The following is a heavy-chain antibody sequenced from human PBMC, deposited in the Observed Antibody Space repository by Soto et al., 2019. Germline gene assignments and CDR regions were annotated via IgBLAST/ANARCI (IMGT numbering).Heavy chain of an antibody. CDR2: ISWDGGST. CDR1: GFTCDDYA. J-gene: IGHJ6*02. CDR3: AKDMGSAPYGMDV. V-gene: IGHV3-43D*04. Sequence: VGSLRLSCAASGFTCDDYAMHWVRQAPGKGLEWVSLISWDGGSTYYADSVKGRFTISRDNSKNSLYLQMNSLRAGDTALYYCAKDMGSAPYGMDVWGQGTTVTVSS. D-gene: IGHD3-10*01.